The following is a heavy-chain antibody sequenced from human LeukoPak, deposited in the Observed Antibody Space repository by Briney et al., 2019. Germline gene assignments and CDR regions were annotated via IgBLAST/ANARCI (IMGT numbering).Heavy chain of an antibody. CDR2: INSDGSSP. CDR1: GFTFSSYW. J-gene: IGHJ4*02. V-gene: IGHV3-74*01. D-gene: IGHD3-10*01. Sequence: GGSLRLSCAASGFTFSSYWMHWVRQAPGKGLVWVSCINSDGSSPSYADSVKGRFTISRDNAKDSLYLQTNSLRAEDTAVYYCASGSYFDYWGQGTLVTVSS. CDR3: ASGSYFDY.